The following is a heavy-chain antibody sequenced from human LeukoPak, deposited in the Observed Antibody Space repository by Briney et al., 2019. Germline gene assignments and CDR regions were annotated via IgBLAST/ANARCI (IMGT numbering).Heavy chain of an antibody. D-gene: IGHD2/OR15-2a*01. V-gene: IGHV3-53*01. CDR3: ANSPRQNNFYDY. J-gene: IGHJ4*02. Sequence: GESLRLSCAVSGFTVSSNYMSWVRQAPGKGLEWVSTLYSGGSTYYADSVKGRFTISRDNSKNTLYLQMNSLRAEDTAIYYCANSPRQNNFYDYWGQGTLVTVCS. CDR1: GFTVSSNY. CDR2: LYSGGST.